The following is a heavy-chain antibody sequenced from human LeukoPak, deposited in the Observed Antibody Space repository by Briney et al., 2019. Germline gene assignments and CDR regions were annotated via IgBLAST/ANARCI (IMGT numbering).Heavy chain of an antibody. CDR2: IYHSGST. D-gene: IGHD6-13*01. CDR3: ARGVAAAAEWFDP. J-gene: IGHJ5*02. Sequence: SETLSLTCAVSGGSISSGGYSWSWIRQPPGKGLEWIGYIYHSGSTYYNPSLKSRVTISVDRSKNQFSLKLSSVTAADTAVYYCARGVAAAAEWFDPWGQGTLVTVPS. CDR1: GGSISSGGYS. V-gene: IGHV4-30-2*01.